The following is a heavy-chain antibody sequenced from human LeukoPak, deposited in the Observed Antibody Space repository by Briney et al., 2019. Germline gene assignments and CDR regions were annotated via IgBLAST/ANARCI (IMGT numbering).Heavy chain of an antibody. V-gene: IGHV3-43*01. CDR1: GFTFGDYT. D-gene: IGHD3-10*02. J-gene: IGHJ6*04. Sequence: GGSLRLSCAASGFTFGDYTMHWVRQAPGKGLEWVSAISGNGGSTYYADSVKGRFTISRDNAKNSLYLQMNSLRAEDTAVYYCAELGITMIGGVWGKGTTVTISS. CDR2: ISGNGGST. CDR3: AELGITMIGGV.